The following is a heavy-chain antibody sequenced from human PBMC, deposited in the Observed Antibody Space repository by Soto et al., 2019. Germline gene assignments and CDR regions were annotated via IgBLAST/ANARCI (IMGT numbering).Heavy chain of an antibody. CDR2: ISWNSGSI. CDR1: GFTFDDYA. J-gene: IGHJ3*02. CDR3: AKDIRYSTILDAFDI. D-gene: IGHD3-3*01. Sequence: EVQLVESGGGLVQPGRSLRLSCAASGFTFDDYAMHWVRQAPGKGLEWVSGISWNSGSIGYADSVKGRFTISRDNAKNSLYLQMNSLRAEDTALYYCAKDIRYSTILDAFDIWGQGTMVTVSS. V-gene: IGHV3-9*01.